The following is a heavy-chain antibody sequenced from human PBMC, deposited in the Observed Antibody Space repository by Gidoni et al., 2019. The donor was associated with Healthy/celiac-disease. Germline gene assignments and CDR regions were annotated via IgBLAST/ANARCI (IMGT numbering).Heavy chain of an antibody. V-gene: IGHV5-51*01. CDR2: IYPGDTET. Sequence: EVQLVQSGAEVKHPGESLKISCKGSGYRFTSYWIGWVRQMPGKGLEWMGIIYPGDTETRYSPSFQGKVTIAANKAISTAYLQWSSLKASDTAMYYCARHGERQSGGACDIWGQGTMVTDSA. D-gene: IGHD3-10*01. CDR3: ARHGERQSGGACDI. CDR1: GYRFTSYW. J-gene: IGHJ3*02.